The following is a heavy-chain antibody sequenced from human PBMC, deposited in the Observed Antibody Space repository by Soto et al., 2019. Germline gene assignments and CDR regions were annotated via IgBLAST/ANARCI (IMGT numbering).Heavy chain of an antibody. J-gene: IGHJ5*02. CDR2: VHVSGYT. Sequence: QVQLQESSPGLVEPSQTLALTCSVSGGSVSSDAYYWSWIRQHPGKGLEWIGYVHVSGYTYYNPSLKSRVSISVDTSKNQFSLKVSSVTAADTAVYYCARGHLGFMAWFDPWGQGTLVTVSS. V-gene: IGHV4-31*03. D-gene: IGHD6-25*01. CDR3: ARGHLGFMAWFDP. CDR1: GGSVSSDAYY.